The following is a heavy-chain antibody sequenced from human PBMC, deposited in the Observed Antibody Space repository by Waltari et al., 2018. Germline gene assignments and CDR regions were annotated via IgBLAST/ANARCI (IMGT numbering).Heavy chain of an antibody. CDR3: VRESSGWFAMDV. D-gene: IGHD6-19*01. CDR1: GYWFTNYG. Sequence: QAQLVQSGPEVKKPGASVRLSCKASGYWFTNYGIGWVRQAPGQGLEWMGWISPYNGDTNYAQNLQGRGTVTADTSTGTAHMDLRSLKSEDTAVYYCVRESSGWFAMDVWGQGTTVTVSS. V-gene: IGHV1-18*04. CDR2: ISPYNGDT. J-gene: IGHJ6*02.